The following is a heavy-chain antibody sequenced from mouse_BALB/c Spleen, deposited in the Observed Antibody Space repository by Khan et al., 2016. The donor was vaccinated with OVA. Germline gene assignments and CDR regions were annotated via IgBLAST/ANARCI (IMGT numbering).Heavy chain of an antibody. D-gene: IGHD2-1*01. CDR2: ISSAGTYT. Sequence: EVELVESGRGLVKPGGSLKLSCSASGFTFSTFVMTWVRQTPEKRLEWVATISSAGTYTYYSASLKGRFTISRDNAKNTLYLQTTSLSSEDMAMYYCTNGNYGWFAYWGQGTLVTVSA. CDR3: TNGNYGWFAY. J-gene: IGHJ3*01. CDR1: GFTFSTFV. V-gene: IGHV5-9-1*01.